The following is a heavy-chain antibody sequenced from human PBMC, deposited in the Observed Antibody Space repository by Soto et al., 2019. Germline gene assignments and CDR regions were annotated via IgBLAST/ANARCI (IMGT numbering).Heavy chain of an antibody. CDR3: ARERYCSSTSCYSFDY. CDR1: GGTFSSYT. Sequence: QVQLVQSGAEVKKPGSSVKVSCKASGGTFSSYTISWVRQAPGQGLEWMGRIIPILGIANYAQKFQGRVTITADKSTSTAYMELISLRSEDTAVYYCARERYCSSTSCYSFDYWGQGTLVTVSS. CDR2: IIPILGIA. V-gene: IGHV1-69*08. D-gene: IGHD2-2*01. J-gene: IGHJ4*02.